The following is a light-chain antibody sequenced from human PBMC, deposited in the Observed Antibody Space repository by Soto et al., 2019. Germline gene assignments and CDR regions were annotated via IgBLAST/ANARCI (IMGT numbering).Light chain of an antibody. J-gene: IGKJ1*01. Sequence: EIVMTQSPATLSVSPGERATLSCRASQSVSSNLAWYQQKPGQAPRLLIYDASTRATGIPARFSGSWSGTEFTLTISSLQSEDFAVYYCQQYNNWPPWTFGQGTKVEIK. V-gene: IGKV3-15*01. CDR3: QQYNNWPPWT. CDR2: DAS. CDR1: QSVSSN.